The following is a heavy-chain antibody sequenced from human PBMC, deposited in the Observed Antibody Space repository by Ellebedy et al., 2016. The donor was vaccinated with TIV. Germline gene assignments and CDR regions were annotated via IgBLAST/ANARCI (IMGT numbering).Heavy chain of an antibody. CDR1: GGSINYTNYY. Sequence: SETLSLTCSVSGGSINYTNYYWGWIRQPPGRGLEWIGSVYYSGNTYKNPSLKSRVTISIDTSKNQFSLKLTSVTAADTAVYYCARSLFSGGGSVGYWGQGTLVSVSS. V-gene: IGHV4-39*07. CDR3: ARSLFSGGGSVGY. CDR2: VYYSGNT. D-gene: IGHD2-15*01. J-gene: IGHJ4*02.